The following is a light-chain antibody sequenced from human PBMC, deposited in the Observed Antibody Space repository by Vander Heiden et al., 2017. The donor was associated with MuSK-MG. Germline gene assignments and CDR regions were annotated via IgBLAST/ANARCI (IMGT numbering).Light chain of an antibody. CDR2: LGS. V-gene: IGKV2-28*01. CDR1: QSLLHSNGYNY. J-gene: IGKJ4*01. Sequence: DMVMTQSPRSLPVTPGEPAPISCRSSQSLLHSNGYNYLDWYLQKPGQSPQLLIYLGSNRASGVPDRFSGSGSGTDFTLKISRVEAEDVGVYYCMQALQTPLTFGGGTKVEIK. CDR3: MQALQTPLT.